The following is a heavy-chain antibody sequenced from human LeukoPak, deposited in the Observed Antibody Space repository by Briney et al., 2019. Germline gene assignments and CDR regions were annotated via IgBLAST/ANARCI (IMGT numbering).Heavy chain of an antibody. CDR1: GYSFTSYW. V-gene: IGHV5-51*01. CDR2: IYPGDSDT. D-gene: IGHD2-15*01. Sequence: GESLKISCQTSGYSFTSYWIGWVRQMPGKGLEWMGFIYPGDSDTRYSPSFQGQVTISADKSISTAYLQWSSLKASDTAMYYCARDFGHCSGGSCYSGDAFDIWGQGTMVTVSS. J-gene: IGHJ3*02. CDR3: ARDFGHCSGGSCYSGDAFDI.